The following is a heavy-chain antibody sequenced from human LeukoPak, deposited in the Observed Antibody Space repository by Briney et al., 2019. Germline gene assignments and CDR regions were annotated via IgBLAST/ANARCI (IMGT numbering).Heavy chain of an antibody. D-gene: IGHD4-17*01. CDR3: ARDLYGEVWFDP. CDR1: GYTFTGYY. J-gene: IGHJ5*02. CDR2: IDPNSGGT. V-gene: IGHV1-2*02. Sequence: ASVKVSCKASGYTFTGYYMHWVRQAPGQGLEWMGWIDPNSGGTNYAQKFQGRVTMTRDTSISTAYMELSRLRSDDTAVYYCARDLYGEVWFDPWGQGTLVTVSS.